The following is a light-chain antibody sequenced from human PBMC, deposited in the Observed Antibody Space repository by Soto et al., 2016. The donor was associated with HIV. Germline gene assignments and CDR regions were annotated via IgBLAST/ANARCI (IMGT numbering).Light chain of an antibody. CDR1: NIGSKS. J-gene: IGLJ2*01. V-gene: IGLV3-21*03. CDR2: DDS. CDR3: QVWDSDSDHVI. Sequence: SYVLTQPPSVSVAPGKTARITCGGNNIGSKSVHWCQQKPGQAPVLVVYDDSDRPSGIPERFSGSNFGKTATLTISRVEVGDEADYYCQVWDSDSDHVIFGGGTKLTVL.